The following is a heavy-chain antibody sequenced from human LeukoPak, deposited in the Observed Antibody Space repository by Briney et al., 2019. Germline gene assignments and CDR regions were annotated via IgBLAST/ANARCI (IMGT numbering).Heavy chain of an antibody. D-gene: IGHD3-10*01. Sequence: TSQTLSLTCTVSGGSISSGDYYWSWIRQPPGKGLEWIGYIYYSGSTYYNPSLKSRVTISVDTSKNQFSLKLSSVTAADTAVYYCVRDLTMVRGLYGMDVWGQGTTVTVSS. CDR3: VRDLTMVRGLYGMDV. J-gene: IGHJ6*02. CDR1: GGSISSGDYY. V-gene: IGHV4-30-4*01. CDR2: IYYSGST.